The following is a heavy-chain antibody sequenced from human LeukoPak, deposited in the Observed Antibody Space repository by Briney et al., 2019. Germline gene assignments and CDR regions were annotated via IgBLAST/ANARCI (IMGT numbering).Heavy chain of an antibody. CDR3: AKVAVPNYYYYYGMDV. CDR1: GFTFTTYT. Sequence: GGSLRLSCAASGFTFTTYTMNWVRQPPGKGLEWISYIRTSGGVVSYTDSVKGRFTISTDSAKNTLYLQMNSLRAEDTAVYYCAKVAVPNYYYYYGMDVWGQGTTVTVSS. J-gene: IGHJ6*02. CDR2: IRTSGGVV. D-gene: IGHD2-2*01. V-gene: IGHV3-48*01.